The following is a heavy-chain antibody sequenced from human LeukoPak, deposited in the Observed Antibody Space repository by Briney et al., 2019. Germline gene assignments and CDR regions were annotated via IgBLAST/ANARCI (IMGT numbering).Heavy chain of an antibody. D-gene: IGHD5-18*01. CDR2: IYSGGST. CDR1: GFTVSSNY. Sequence: PGGSLRLSCAASGFTVSSNYMSWVRQAPGKGLEWVPVIYSGGSTYYADSVKGRFTISRDNSKNTLYLQMNSLRAEDTAVYYCARGPSGYSYGHLDYWGQGTLVTVSS. CDR3: ARGPSGYSYGHLDY. V-gene: IGHV3-53*01. J-gene: IGHJ4*02.